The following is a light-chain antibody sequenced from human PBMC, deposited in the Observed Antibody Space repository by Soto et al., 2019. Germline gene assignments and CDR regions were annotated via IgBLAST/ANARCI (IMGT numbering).Light chain of an antibody. CDR3: NSYTSSSTDV. J-gene: IGLJ1*01. Sequence: QSALTQPASVSGSPGQSITIPCTGTSSDVGGHNYVSWYQHHPGLAPKLMIYEVSNRPSGVSDRFSGSKSGNTASLTISGLQAEDEADYYCNSYTSSSTDVFGTGTKLTVL. CDR1: SSDVGGHNY. CDR2: EVS. V-gene: IGLV2-14*01.